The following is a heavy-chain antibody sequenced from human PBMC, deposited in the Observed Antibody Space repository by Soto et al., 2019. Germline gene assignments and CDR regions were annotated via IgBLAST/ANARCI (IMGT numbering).Heavy chain of an antibody. CDR3: CTDVQAKSYYDGSGYSPD. J-gene: IGHJ4*02. Sequence: GGSLRLSCTASGFTFSDYYMSWIRQAPGKGLEWVSYITNTDYTTKYADSVKGRFTMSRDNAKKSLSLQMDSLRAEDTAVYYCCTDVQAKSYYDGSGYSPDWGQGTLVTVSS. CDR1: GFTFSDYY. D-gene: IGHD3-22*01. CDR2: ITNTDYTT. V-gene: IGHV3-11*04.